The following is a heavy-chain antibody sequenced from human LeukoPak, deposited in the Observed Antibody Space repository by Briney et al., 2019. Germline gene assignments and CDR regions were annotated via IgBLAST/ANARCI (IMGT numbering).Heavy chain of an antibody. D-gene: IGHD6-13*01. CDR1: GFTFSDYY. CDR3: ARVSTAAAGYYYYGMDV. CDR2: ISSSGSTI. Sequence: GRSLRLSCAASGFTFSDYYMSWIRQAPGKGLEWVSYISSSGSTIYYADSVKGRFTISRDNAKNSLYLQMNSLRAEDTAVYYCARVSTAAAGYYYYGMDVWGQGTTVTVSS. V-gene: IGHV3-11*01. J-gene: IGHJ6*02.